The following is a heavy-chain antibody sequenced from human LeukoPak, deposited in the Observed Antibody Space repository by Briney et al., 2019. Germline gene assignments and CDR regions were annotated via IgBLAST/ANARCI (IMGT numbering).Heavy chain of an antibody. Sequence: SETLSLTCTVSGGSISSSSYYWGWIRQPPGKGLEWIGSIYYSGSTYYNPSLKSRVTISVDTSKNQFSLKLSSVTAADTAVYYCARVVGGYDFWSGYYSPYYYYYMDAWGKGTTVTVSS. V-gene: IGHV4-39*07. J-gene: IGHJ6*03. CDR2: IYYSGST. D-gene: IGHD3-3*01. CDR1: GGSISSSSYY. CDR3: ARVVGGYDFWSGYYSPYYYYYMDA.